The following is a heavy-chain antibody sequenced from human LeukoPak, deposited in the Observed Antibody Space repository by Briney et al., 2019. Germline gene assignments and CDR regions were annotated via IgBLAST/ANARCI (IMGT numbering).Heavy chain of an antibody. J-gene: IGHJ6*02. Sequence: EPSETLSLTCTVSGGSISSYYWSWIRQPPGKGLEWIGYIYYSGSTNYNPSLKSRVTISVDTSKNQFSLKLSSVTAADTAVYYCARGGAYYYDSSGTYYYGMDVWGQGTTVTVSS. CDR1: GGSISSYY. V-gene: IGHV4-59*12. CDR3: ARGGAYYYDSSGTYYYGMDV. CDR2: IYYSGST. D-gene: IGHD3-22*01.